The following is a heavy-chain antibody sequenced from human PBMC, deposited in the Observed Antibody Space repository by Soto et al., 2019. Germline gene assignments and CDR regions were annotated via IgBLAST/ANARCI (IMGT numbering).Heavy chain of an antibody. Sequence: SQTLSLTCAISGDSVSSNSAAWNWIRQSPSRGLEWLGRTYYRSKWYNDYAVSVKSRITLNPDTSKHQFSLQLNSVTPEDTAVYYCARGVLWFGESQNPTYYYGMDAWGQGTTVTVSS. CDR2: TYYRSKWYN. CDR3: ARGVLWFGESQNPTYYYGMDA. D-gene: IGHD3-10*01. J-gene: IGHJ6*02. CDR1: GDSVSSNSAA. V-gene: IGHV6-1*01.